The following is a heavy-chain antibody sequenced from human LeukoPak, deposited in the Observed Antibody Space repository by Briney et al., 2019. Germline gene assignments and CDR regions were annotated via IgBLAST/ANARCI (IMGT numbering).Heavy chain of an antibody. CDR3: ARGHCSGDSCYSRLGVHY. V-gene: IGHV1-69*10. Sequence: SMKVSCKASGATFNDYALNWVRQAPGQGLEWMGVFIPILDTANSTQKFQDRVTITADISTNTAYMELSSLRSEDTAVYYCARGHCSGDSCYSRLGVHYWGQGTLVTVSS. D-gene: IGHD2-15*01. J-gene: IGHJ4*02. CDR1: GATFNDYA. CDR2: FIPILDTA.